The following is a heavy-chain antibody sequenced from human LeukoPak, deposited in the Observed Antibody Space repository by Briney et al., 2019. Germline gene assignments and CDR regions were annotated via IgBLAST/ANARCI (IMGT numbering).Heavy chain of an antibody. Sequence: GGSLRLSCAVSGFNFENYAMHWVRQVPGKGLEWVSGISWNSVSLGYADSVKGRFTISRDNAKKSLNLHMTSLRAEDTALYYCVKDIGGGDYYFFYMDVWGKGTTVTISS. CDR1: GFNFENYA. CDR2: ISWNSVSL. D-gene: IGHD3-10*01. V-gene: IGHV3-9*01. J-gene: IGHJ6*03. CDR3: VKDIGGGDYYFFYMDV.